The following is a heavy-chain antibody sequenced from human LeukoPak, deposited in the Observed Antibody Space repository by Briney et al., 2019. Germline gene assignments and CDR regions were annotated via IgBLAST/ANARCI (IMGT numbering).Heavy chain of an antibody. V-gene: IGHV1-69*13. J-gene: IGHJ6*02. CDR3: ARPSSSYHHYNPYYYYGMDV. Sequence: SVKVSCKASGGTFSSYAISWVRQVPGQGLEWMGGIIPIFGTANYAQKFQGRVTITADESTSTAYMELSSLRSEDTAVYYCARPSSSYHHYNPYYYYGMDVWGQGTTVTVSS. CDR2: IIPIFGTA. CDR1: GGTFSSYA. D-gene: IGHD2-15*01.